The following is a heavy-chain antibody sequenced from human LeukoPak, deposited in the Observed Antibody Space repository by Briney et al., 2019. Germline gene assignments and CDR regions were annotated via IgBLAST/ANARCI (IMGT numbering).Heavy chain of an antibody. CDR2: ISAYNGNT. CDR1: GYTFTSYG. J-gene: IGHJ4*02. CDR3: ARVGKYGTGTIDY. Sequence: GASVKVSCKASGYTFTSYGINWVRQAPGQGLEWMGWISAYNGNTNYAQKLQGRVTMTTDTSTNTAYMELRSLISDDTAVYYCARVGKYGTGTIDYWGQGTLVTVSS. D-gene: IGHD1-14*01. V-gene: IGHV1-18*01.